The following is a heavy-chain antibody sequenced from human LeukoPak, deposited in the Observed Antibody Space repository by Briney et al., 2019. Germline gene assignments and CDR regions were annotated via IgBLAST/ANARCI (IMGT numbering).Heavy chain of an antibody. J-gene: IGHJ1*01. Sequence: SETLSLTCTVSGASVTTYYWSWVRQPPGKGLEYIGYIYYSGSTSYNPSLKSRATISVDTSKNQFSLKLTSVTAADTAVYYCARLSSGRPHEYFQHWGQGTLVTVSS. CDR3: ARLSSGRPHEYFQH. V-gene: IGHV4-59*02. D-gene: IGHD3-22*01. CDR1: GASVTTYY. CDR2: IYYSGST.